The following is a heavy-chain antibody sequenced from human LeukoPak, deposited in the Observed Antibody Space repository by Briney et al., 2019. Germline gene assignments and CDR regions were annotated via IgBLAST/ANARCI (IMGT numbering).Heavy chain of an antibody. J-gene: IGHJ4*02. CDR2: ISSSSSYI. CDR3: ARDAAAMARRIDY. D-gene: IGHD2-2*01. V-gene: IGHV3-21*01. Sequence: PGGSLRLSGAASGFTFSSYSMNWVRQAPGKGLEWVSSISSSSSYIYYADSVKGRFTISRDNAKNSLYLQMNSLRAEDTAVYYCARDAAAMARRIDYWGQGTLVTVSS. CDR1: GFTFSSYS.